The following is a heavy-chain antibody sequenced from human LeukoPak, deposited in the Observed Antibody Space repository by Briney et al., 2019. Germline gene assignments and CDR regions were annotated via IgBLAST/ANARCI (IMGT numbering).Heavy chain of an antibody. Sequence: GGSLRLSCAASGFTFSSYAMSWVRQAPGKGLEWVSAISGSGGSTYYADSVKGRFTISRDNAKSTLYLQMNSLRAEDTAVYYCASSTQISKYADYWGQGALVTVSS. D-gene: IGHD2-2*01. CDR2: ISGSGGST. CDR3: ASSTQISKYADY. V-gene: IGHV3-23*01. J-gene: IGHJ4*02. CDR1: GFTFSSYA.